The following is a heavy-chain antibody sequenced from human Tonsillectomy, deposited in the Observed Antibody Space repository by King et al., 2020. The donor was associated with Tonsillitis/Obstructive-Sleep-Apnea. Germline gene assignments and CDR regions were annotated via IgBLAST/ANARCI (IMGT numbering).Heavy chain of an antibody. CDR1: GYTFTSYY. CDR3: STTVTTSDVDYYMDV. J-gene: IGHJ6*03. V-gene: IGHV1-46*01. D-gene: IGHD4-17*01. CDR2: INPSGGST. Sequence: VQLVESGAEVKKPGASVKVSCKASGYTFTSYYMHWVRQAPGQGLEWMGIINPSGGSTSYAQEFQGRVTMTRDTSTSTVYMELSSLRSEDTAVYYCSTTVTTSDVDYYMDVWGKGTTVTVSS.